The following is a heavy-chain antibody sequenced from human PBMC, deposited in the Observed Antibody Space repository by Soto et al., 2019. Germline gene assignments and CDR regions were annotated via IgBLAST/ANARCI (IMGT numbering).Heavy chain of an antibody. D-gene: IGHD3-22*01. Sequence: QVQLQESGPGLVKPSQTLSLTCTVSGGSISSGDYYWSWIRQPPGKVLEWIGYIYYSGSDYYNPYLKSRVTISVDTSKNQFALKLSSVSAADTAVYYCARGITMIVVVPYYFDYWGQGTLVTVSS. CDR2: IYYSGSD. CDR3: ARGITMIVVVPYYFDY. V-gene: IGHV4-30-4*01. J-gene: IGHJ4*02. CDR1: GGSISSGDYY.